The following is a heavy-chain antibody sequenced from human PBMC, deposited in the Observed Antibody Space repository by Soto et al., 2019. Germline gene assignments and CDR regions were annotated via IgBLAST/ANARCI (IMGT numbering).Heavy chain of an antibody. CDR2: ISWNTGSI. J-gene: IGHJ4*02. D-gene: IGHD3-16*02. Sequence: EVQLVESGGGLVQPGRSLRLSCAASGFSFDDYAMHWVRQTPGKGLEWVSGISWNTGSICYADSVKGRFTISRDNAKNSLYLQMNSLRADDTALYYCAKDSFVGIIVLPGYWGQRTLVTVSS. V-gene: IGHV3-9*01. CDR3: AKDSFVGIIVLPGY. CDR1: GFSFDDYA.